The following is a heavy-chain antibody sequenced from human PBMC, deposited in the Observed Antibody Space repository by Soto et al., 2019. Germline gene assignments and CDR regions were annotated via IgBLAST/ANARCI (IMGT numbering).Heavy chain of an antibody. J-gene: IGHJ2*01. V-gene: IGHV3-13*01. CDR3: ARQSRGDGYNYWYFDL. Sequence: GGSLRLSCAASGFTFSSYDMHWVRQATGKGLEWVSAIGTAGDTYYPGSVKGRFTISRENAKNSLYLQMNSLRAGDTAVYYCARQSRGDGYNYWYFDLWGRGTLVTVSS. CDR1: GFTFSSYD. CDR2: IGTAGDT. D-gene: IGHD5-12*01.